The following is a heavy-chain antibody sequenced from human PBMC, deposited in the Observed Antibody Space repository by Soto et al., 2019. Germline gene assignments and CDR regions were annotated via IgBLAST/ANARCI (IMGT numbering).Heavy chain of an antibody. CDR2: ISSSSSTI. J-gene: IGHJ5*02. V-gene: IGHV3-48*02. CDR1: GFTFSSYS. D-gene: IGHD6-19*01. CDR3: ARERAVGIAVALNWFDP. Sequence: GGSLRLSCAASGFTFSSYSMNWVRQAPGKGLEWVSYISSSSSTIYYADSVKGRFTISRDNAKNSLYLQMNSLRDEDTAVYYCARERAVGIAVALNWFDPWGQGTLVTVSS.